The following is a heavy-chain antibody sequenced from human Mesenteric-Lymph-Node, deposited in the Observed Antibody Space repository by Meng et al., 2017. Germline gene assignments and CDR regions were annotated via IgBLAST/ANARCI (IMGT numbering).Heavy chain of an antibody. V-gene: IGHV3-74*01. J-gene: IGHJ4*02. CDR1: GFTFSSYW. D-gene: IGHD3-3*01. Sequence: ELHLVESGGGLVQPGGSLRLSCAVSGFTFSSYWMHWVRQAPGKGLVWVSRIISDETTTTYADSVKGRFTISRDNARNTLYLQMNSLRAEDTAVYYCATGSGYYYSYWGQGTLVTVSS. CDR3: ATGSGYYYSY. CDR2: IISDETTT.